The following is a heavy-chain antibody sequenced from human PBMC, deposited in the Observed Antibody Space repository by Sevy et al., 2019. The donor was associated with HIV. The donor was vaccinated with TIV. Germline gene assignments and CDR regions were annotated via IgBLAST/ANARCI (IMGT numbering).Heavy chain of an antibody. V-gene: IGHV1-18*04. CDR2: ISANNGNT. CDR3: ARERYSNSWLDY. J-gene: IGHJ4*02. D-gene: IGHD6-13*01. CDR1: GYTFTSYG. Sequence: ASVKVSCKASGYTFTSYGISWVRQAPGQGLEWMGWISANNGNTNYAQKLQGRVSMTTDTSTSTAYMELRSLGSDDTGVYYCARERYSNSWLDYWGQGTLVTVSS.